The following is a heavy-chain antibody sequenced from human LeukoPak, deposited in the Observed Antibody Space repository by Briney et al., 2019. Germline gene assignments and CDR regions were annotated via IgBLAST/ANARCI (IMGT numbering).Heavy chain of an antibody. J-gene: IGHJ4*02. CDR2: IIPILGTA. CDR3: ARERPPGDSSDWFLEGYFDI. CDR1: GGTFSSYA. V-gene: IGHV1-69*11. D-gene: IGHD6-13*01. Sequence: SVKVSCKASGGTFSSYAITWVRQAPGQGLEWMGRIIPILGTANYAQKFQGRVTITTDESTSTAYMELSTLRSDDTAVYYCARERPPGDSSDWFLEGYFDIWGQGTLVTVSS.